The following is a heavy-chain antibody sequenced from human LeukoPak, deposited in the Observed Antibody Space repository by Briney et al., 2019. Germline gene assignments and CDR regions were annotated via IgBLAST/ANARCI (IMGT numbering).Heavy chain of an antibody. Sequence: ASVKVSCKASGYTFTSYGISWVRQAPGQGLEWMGWISAYNGNTNYAQKLQGRVTMITDTSTSTAYMELRSLRSDDTAVYYCARDVGCSSTSCTKTNWFDPWGQGTLVTVSS. J-gene: IGHJ5*02. D-gene: IGHD2-2*01. V-gene: IGHV1-18*01. CDR2: ISAYNGNT. CDR1: GYTFTSYG. CDR3: ARDVGCSSTSCTKTNWFDP.